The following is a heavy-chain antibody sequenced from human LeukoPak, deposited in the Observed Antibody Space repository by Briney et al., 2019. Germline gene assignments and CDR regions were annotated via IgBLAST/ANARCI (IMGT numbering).Heavy chain of an antibody. V-gene: IGHV3-7*01. Sequence: GGSLRLSCTGSAFTFSSYAMNWVRQAPGKGLEWVANINQDGSAKHYVDSVKGRFTISRDNARNSLFLQMNSLRVEDTAEYYCARDGPTTYYDYWGQGTLVTVSS. J-gene: IGHJ4*02. D-gene: IGHD1-1*01. CDR2: INQDGSAK. CDR1: AFTFSSYA. CDR3: ARDGPTTYYDY.